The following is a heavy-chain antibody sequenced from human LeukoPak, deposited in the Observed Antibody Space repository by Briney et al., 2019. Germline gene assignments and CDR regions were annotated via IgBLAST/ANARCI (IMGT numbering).Heavy chain of an antibody. J-gene: IGHJ3*02. Sequence: GGSLRLSCAASGFTVSSNYMSWVRQAPGKGLEWVSVIYSGGSTYYADSVKGRFTISRDNSKNTLYLQVNSLRAEDTAVYYCAREPGAYCGGDCPHSAAFDIWGQGTMVTVSS. CDR1: GFTVSSNY. CDR2: IYSGGST. CDR3: AREPGAYCGGDCPHSAAFDI. D-gene: IGHD2-21*02. V-gene: IGHV3-53*01.